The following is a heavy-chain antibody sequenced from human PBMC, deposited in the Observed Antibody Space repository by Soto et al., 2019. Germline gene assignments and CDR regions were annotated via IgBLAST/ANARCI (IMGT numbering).Heavy chain of an antibody. CDR1: GYSFTNYW. Sequence: PGEALKISCKGSGYSFTNYWIGWVRQMPGKGLECMGIIYPGDSDTRYSPSFQGQVTISADKFISTAYLQWSSLKASDTAMYHCARPLRYCYGARCYPMRDTAFDIWCQRTMVTVS. CDR2: IYPGDSDT. J-gene: IGHJ3*02. D-gene: IGHD2-15*01. CDR3: ARPLRYCYGARCYPMRDTAFDI. V-gene: IGHV5-51*01.